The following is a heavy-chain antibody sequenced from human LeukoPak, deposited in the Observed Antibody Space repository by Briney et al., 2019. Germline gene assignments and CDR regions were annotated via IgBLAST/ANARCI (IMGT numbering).Heavy chain of an antibody. CDR1: GGSISSYY. V-gene: IGHV4-59*01. D-gene: IGHD5-18*01. CDR2: IYYSGST. J-gene: IGHJ4*02. CDR3: ARETRGYSYGLRRYFDC. Sequence: SETLSLTCTVSGGSISSYYWSWIRQPPGKGLEWIGYIYYSGSTNYNPSLKSRVTISVDTSKNQFSLKLSSVTAADTAVYYCARETRGYSYGLRRYFDCWGQGTLVTVSS.